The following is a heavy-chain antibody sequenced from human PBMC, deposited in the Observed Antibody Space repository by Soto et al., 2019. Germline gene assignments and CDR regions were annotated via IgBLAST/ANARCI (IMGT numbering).Heavy chain of an antibody. CDR1: GFTFSTYW. CDR2: INSDASHT. J-gene: IGHJ5*02. CDR3: VSDGHCMTTSCYGNWFDA. D-gene: IGHD2-2*01. Sequence: EVQLVESGGGLVQPGGSLRLSCAASGFTFSTYWMHWIRQVPGTGLEWVSRINSDASHTYYADSVKGRFTISRDNAKNTLHFEMNRLIAEDTAGYYCVSDGHCMTTSCYGNWFDAWGQGTLVTVSS. V-gene: IGHV3-74*01.